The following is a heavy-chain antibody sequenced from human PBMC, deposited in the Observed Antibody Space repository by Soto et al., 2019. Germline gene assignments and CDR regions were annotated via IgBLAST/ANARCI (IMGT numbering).Heavy chain of an antibody. J-gene: IGHJ4*02. Sequence: GGSLRLSCAASGFAFSNYAMHWVRQAPGKGLEWVSSISTSIDATYYADSVKGRFTFSRDNSKNTLYLQMNSLRAEDTAVYYCAKFGMATTKRSPPYYIDYWGQGALVTVSS. CDR3: AKFGMATTKRSPPYYIDY. D-gene: IGHD1-1*01. CDR2: ISTSIDAT. CDR1: GFAFSNYA. V-gene: IGHV3-23*01.